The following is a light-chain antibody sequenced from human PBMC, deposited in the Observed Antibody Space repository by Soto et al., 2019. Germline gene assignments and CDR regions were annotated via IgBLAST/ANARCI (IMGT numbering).Light chain of an antibody. J-gene: IGKJ4*01. CDR2: GAS. CDR3: QQYSNWPLLS. V-gene: IGKV3-15*01. CDR1: QSVGSN. Sequence: EVVLTQSPATLSVSPGAGATLSCRASQSVGSNLAWYQQKPGQTPRVPIYGASTRAIGIPARFSGSGFGTEFTLTISSLQSEDFVVYYCQQYSNWPLLSFGGGTKV.